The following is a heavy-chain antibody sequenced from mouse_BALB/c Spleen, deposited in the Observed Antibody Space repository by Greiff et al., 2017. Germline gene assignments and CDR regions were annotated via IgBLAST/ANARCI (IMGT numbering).Heavy chain of an antibody. D-gene: IGHD2-14*01. Sequence: EVMLVESGPGLVKPSQSLSLTCTVTGYSITSDYAWNWIRQFPGNKLEWMGYISYSGSTSYNPSLKSRISITRDTSKNQFFLQLNSVTTEDTATYYCARGVRVYFDYWGQGTTLTVSS. CDR3: ARGVRVYFDY. CDR2: ISYSGST. V-gene: IGHV3-2*02. CDR1: GYSITSDYA. J-gene: IGHJ2*01.